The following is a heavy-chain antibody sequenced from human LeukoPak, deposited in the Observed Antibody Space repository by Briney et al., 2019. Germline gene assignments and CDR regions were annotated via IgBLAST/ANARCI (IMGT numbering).Heavy chain of an antibody. CDR2: ISSNGGST. Sequence: GGSLRLSCAASGFTFSSYAMHWVRQAPGKGLEYVSAISSNGGSTYYANSVKGRFTISRDNSKNTLYLQMGSLRAEDMAVYYCARTVGSSWLYYFDYWGQGILVTVSS. CDR1: GFTFSSYA. CDR3: ARTVGSSWLYYFDY. V-gene: IGHV3-64*01. D-gene: IGHD6-13*01. J-gene: IGHJ4*02.